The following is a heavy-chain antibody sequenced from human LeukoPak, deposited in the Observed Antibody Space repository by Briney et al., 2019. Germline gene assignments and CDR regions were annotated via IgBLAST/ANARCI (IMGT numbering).Heavy chain of an antibody. CDR2: ISWDGGST. Sequence: SGGSLRLSCAASGFTFDDYTMHWVRQAPGKGLEWVSLISWDGGSTYYADSVKGRFTISRDNSKNSLYLQMNSLRTEDTALYYCAKDMGRWEPLGADYWGQGTLVTVSS. CDR1: GFTFDDYT. D-gene: IGHD1-26*01. CDR3: AKDMGRWEPLGADY. V-gene: IGHV3-43*01. J-gene: IGHJ4*02.